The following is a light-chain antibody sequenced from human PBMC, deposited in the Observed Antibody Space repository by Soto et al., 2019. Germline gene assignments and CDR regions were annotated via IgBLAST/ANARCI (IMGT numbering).Light chain of an antibody. V-gene: IGLV2-14*01. Sequence: QSALTQPASVSGSPGQSITISCTGSSSDVGGYNFVAWYQQHPYKAPKLIIYEVSYRPSGISNRFSGSKSGHTASLTISGLQAEDEADYYCSSYTASGTRVFGGGTQLTVL. CDR3: SSYTASGTRV. J-gene: IGLJ2*01. CDR2: EVS. CDR1: SSDVGGYNF.